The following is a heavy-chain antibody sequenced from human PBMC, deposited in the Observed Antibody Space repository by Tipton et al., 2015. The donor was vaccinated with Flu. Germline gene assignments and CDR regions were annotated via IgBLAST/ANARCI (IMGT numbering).Heavy chain of an antibody. J-gene: IGHJ4*02. CDR1: GFTFSSYA. CDR3: AKGQQQLADFDY. CDR2: ISGSGGST. Sequence: SLRLSCAASGFTFSSYAMSWVRQAPGKGLEWVSAISGSGGSTYYADSVKGRFTIPRDNSKNTLYLQMNSLRAEDTAVYYCAKGQQQLADFDYWGQGTLVTVSS. V-gene: IGHV3-23*01. D-gene: IGHD6-13*01.